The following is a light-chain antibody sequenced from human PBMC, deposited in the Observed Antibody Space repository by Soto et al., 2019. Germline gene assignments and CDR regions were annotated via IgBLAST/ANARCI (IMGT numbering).Light chain of an antibody. J-gene: IGKJ1*01. CDR2: GAS. Sequence: EIVLTQSPGTLSLSPRERATLSCRASQSVSNAYLAWYQHKVGQSPRLLIYGASNRAPGIPDRFSGSGSGTDFTLTISRLEPEDFAVYYCQLYAASPRTFGQGTQVEVK. CDR1: QSVSNAY. CDR3: QLYAASPRT. V-gene: IGKV3-20*01.